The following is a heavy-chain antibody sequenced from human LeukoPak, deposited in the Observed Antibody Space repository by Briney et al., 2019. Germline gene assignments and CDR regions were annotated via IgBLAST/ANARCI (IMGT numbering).Heavy chain of an antibody. Sequence: GESLKIACKGSGYRFTNYWIGWVRQMPGKGLEWMGLIYPDDSDTRYSPSFQGQVTISADKSISTAYLQWSSLKASDTAMYYCAIGGDSTTSCYRCFDYWGQGTLVTVSS. CDR3: AIGGDSTTSCYRCFDY. J-gene: IGHJ4*02. CDR1: GYRFTNYW. V-gene: IGHV5-51*01. CDR2: IYPDDSDT. D-gene: IGHD2-2*02.